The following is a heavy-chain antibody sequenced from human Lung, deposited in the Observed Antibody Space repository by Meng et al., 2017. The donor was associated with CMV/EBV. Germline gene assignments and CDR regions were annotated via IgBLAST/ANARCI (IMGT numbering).Heavy chain of an antibody. V-gene: IGHV4-30-4*01. CDR2: VYYTGGT. CDR1: GGSITGGVYY. Sequence: HGSGPGRGQASPTLSLPCTVSGGSITGGVYYWSWIRQPPGKGLEWIGCVYYTGGTYDNPSLKSRLSMSVDTSNNQFFLNLTSVTAADTAFYFCARGSNTAMAYFDSWGLGTLVTVSS. CDR3: ARGSNTAMAYFDS. D-gene: IGHD5-18*01. J-gene: IGHJ4*02.